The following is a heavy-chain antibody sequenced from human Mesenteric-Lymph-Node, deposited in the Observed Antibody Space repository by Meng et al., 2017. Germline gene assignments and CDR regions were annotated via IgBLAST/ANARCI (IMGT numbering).Heavy chain of an antibody. V-gene: IGHV3-23*01. CDR2: ISASGDVT. J-gene: IGHJ4*02. Sequence: GESLKISCAASGITFSNYWMSWVRQAPGKGLEWVSGISASGDVTYHIDSVKGRFIISRDNSKNTLYLQMNSLRTEDTAVYYCAKETSITMIVVVITAVDYWGQGTLVTVSS. D-gene: IGHD3-22*01. CDR3: AKETSITMIVVVITAVDY. CDR1: GITFSNYW.